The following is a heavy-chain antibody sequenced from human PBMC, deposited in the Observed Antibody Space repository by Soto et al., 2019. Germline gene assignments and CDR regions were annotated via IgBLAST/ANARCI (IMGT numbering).Heavy chain of an antibody. Sequence: PSETLSLTCTVSGGSISSGGYYWSWIRQHPGKGLEWIGYIYYSGSTYYNPSLKSRVTISVDTSKNQFSLKLSSVTAADTAVYYCARVKDYYDSSGYWSYFDYWGQGTPVTGSS. CDR3: ARVKDYYDSSGYWSYFDY. V-gene: IGHV4-31*03. D-gene: IGHD3-22*01. J-gene: IGHJ4*02. CDR1: GGSISSGGYY. CDR2: IYYSGST.